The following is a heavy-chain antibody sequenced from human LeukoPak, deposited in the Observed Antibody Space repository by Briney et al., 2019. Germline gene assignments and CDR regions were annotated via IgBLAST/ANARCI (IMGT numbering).Heavy chain of an antibody. CDR2: INPNSGGT. D-gene: IGHD3-22*01. V-gene: IGHV1-2*02. J-gene: IGHJ4*02. Sequence: GASVKVSCKASGYTFTGYYMHRVRQAPGQGLEWMGWINPNSGGTNYAQKFQGRVTMTRDTSISTAYMELSRLRSDDTAVYYCARASYYYDSSGHLDYWGQGTLVTVSS. CDR1: GYTFTGYY. CDR3: ARASYYYDSSGHLDY.